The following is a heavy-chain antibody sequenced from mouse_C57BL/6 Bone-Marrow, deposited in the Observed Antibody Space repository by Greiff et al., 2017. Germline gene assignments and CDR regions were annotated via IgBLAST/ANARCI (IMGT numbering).Heavy chain of an antibody. D-gene: IGHD2-4*01. V-gene: IGHV14-4*01. Sequence: VQLKQSGAELVRPGASVKLSCTASGFNIKDDYMHWVKQRPEQGLEWIGWIDPENGDTEYASKFQGKATITADTSSNTAYLQLSSLTSEDTAVYYCTTPTMITTGGYFDYWGQGTTLTVSS. CDR2: IDPENGDT. CDR3: TTPTMITTGGYFDY. J-gene: IGHJ2*01. CDR1: GFNIKDDY.